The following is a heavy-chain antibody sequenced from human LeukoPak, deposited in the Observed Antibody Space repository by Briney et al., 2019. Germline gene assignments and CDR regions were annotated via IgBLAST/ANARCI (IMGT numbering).Heavy chain of an antibody. V-gene: IGHV1-2*04. D-gene: IGHD3-16*01. CDR3: ARGDDYVWGSVRGMDV. CDR2: INPNSGGT. Sequence: GASVKVSCKASGYTFTSYYMHWVRQAPGQGLEWMGWINPNSGGTNYAQKFQGWVTMTRDTSISTAYMELSRLRSDDTAVYYCARGDDYVWGSVRGMDVWGQGTTVTVSS. CDR1: GYTFTSYY. J-gene: IGHJ6*02.